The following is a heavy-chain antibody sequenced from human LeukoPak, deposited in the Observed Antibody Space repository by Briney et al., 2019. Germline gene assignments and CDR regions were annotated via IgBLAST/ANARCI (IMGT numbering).Heavy chain of an antibody. CDR1: RYTFVHYW. CDR2: MYPDDSET. J-gene: IGHJ3*02. V-gene: IGHV5-51*01. CDR3: ARLRRLSTIAAANDAFDI. D-gene: IGHD6-13*01. Sequence: GESLKISCQGSRYTFVHYWIAWVRQMPGKGLEFVGMMYPDDSETKYSPSFQGQVTISADKSIGTTYLQWSSLKASDTAMYYCARLRRLSTIAAANDAFDIWGQGTMVTVSS.